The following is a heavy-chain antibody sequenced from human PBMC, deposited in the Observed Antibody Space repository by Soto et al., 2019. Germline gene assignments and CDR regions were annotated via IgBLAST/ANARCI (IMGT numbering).Heavy chain of an antibody. CDR1: GGSISSSSYY. Sequence: TSETLSLTCTVSGGSISSSSYYWGWIRQPPGKGLEWIGYIYHSGSTYYNPSLKSRVTISVDRSKNQFSLKLSSVTAADTAVYYCACIFSGGYGYGFYYYGMDVWGQGTTVT. CDR3: ACIFSGGYGYGFYYYGMDV. J-gene: IGHJ6*02. V-gene: IGHV4-39*07. CDR2: IYHSGST. D-gene: IGHD5-18*01.